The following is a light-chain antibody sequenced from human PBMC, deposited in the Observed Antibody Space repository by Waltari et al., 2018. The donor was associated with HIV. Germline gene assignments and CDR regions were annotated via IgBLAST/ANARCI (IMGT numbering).Light chain of an antibody. V-gene: IGLV1-44*01. Sequence: QSVLTQTPSLSGTPGQRVTISCSGGYSNIGSNTVNWYQQFPGTAPRRLIYGNNQRPSGVPDRFSGAKSGASASLVISELQSQDEADYHCAAWDDSLHGELFGGGTKLTVL. CDR1: YSNIGSNT. CDR2: GNN. J-gene: IGLJ2*01. CDR3: AAWDDSLHGEL.